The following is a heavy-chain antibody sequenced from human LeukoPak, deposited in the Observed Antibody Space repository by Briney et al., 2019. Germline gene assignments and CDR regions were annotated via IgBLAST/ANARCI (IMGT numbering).Heavy chain of an antibody. Sequence: SETLSLTCAVYGGSSSGYYWSWIRQPPGKRLEWIGEINHSGSTNYNPSLKSRVTISVDTSKNQFSLELSSVTAADTAVYYCARSSIVGASPPKYWGQGTLVTVSS. V-gene: IGHV4-34*01. CDR3: ARSSIVGASPPKY. D-gene: IGHD1-26*01. CDR2: INHSGST. CDR1: GGSSSGYY. J-gene: IGHJ4*02.